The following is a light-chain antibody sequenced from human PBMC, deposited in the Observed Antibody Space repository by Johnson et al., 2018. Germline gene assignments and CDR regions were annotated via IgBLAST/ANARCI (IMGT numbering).Light chain of an antibody. Sequence: QSVLTQPPSVSAAPGQKVTISCSGSSSNIGNNYVSWYQQLPGTAPKLLIYENNKRPSGIPDRISGSKSGTSATLGITGLQTGDEADYDCGTWDSSLSAGNVFGTGTKVTVL. J-gene: IGLJ1*01. CDR3: GTWDSSLSAGNV. V-gene: IGLV1-51*02. CDR1: SSNIGNNY. CDR2: ENN.